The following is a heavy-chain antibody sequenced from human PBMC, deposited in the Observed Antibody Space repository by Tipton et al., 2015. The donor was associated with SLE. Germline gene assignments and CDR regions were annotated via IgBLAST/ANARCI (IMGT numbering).Heavy chain of an antibody. CDR2: MGYSGSS. Sequence: TLSLTCTVSGGSISSHYWSWIRQPPGRGLEWIGYMGYSGSSHYDPSLKSRVTMSVDTSKNQFSLKLNSLTAADTAVYYCAGSGYDYFKWFDPWSQGILVTVSS. CDR1: GGSISSHY. CDR3: AGSGYDYFKWFDP. J-gene: IGHJ5*02. D-gene: IGHD5-12*01. V-gene: IGHV4-59*08.